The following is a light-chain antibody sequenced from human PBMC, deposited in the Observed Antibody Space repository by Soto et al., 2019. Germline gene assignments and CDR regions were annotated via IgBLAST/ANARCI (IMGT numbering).Light chain of an antibody. CDR3: SSYTSSSTLL. Sequence: QSALTQPASVSGSPGQSITFSCTGTSNDIGGYNYVSWYQQYPGKAPKHMIFDVSNRPSGVSYLFSGSKSGNTASLTISGLQAEDEADYYCSSYTSSSTLLFGGGTKLTVL. CDR1: SNDIGGYNY. V-gene: IGLV2-14*01. CDR2: DVS. J-gene: IGLJ2*01.